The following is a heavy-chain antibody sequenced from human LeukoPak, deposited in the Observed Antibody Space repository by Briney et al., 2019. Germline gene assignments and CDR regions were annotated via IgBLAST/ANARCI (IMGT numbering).Heavy chain of an antibody. J-gene: IGHJ4*02. D-gene: IGHD6-19*01. CDR1: GYTFTSYG. CDR3: AREGYSSGWYYFDY. Sequence: ASVKVSCKASGYTFTSYGISWVRQAPGQGLEWMGWISAYNGNTNYAQKLQGRVTMTTDTSTSTAYMELRCLRSDDTAVYYCAREGYSSGWYYFDYWGQGTLVTVSS. CDR2: ISAYNGNT. V-gene: IGHV1-18*01.